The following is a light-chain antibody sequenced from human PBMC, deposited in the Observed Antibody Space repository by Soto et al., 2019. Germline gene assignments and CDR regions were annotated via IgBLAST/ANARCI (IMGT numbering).Light chain of an antibody. J-gene: IGKJ1*01. Sequence: VMTQSPATLSVSPGERATLSCWASETVATNLAWYQQKPGKAPRLLISGASTRAAGISDSFRGSGSGTEITRTISSLRSEVSAIFYCQQYFEWPPMTFGQRTKVDIK. CDR2: GAS. V-gene: IGKV3-15*01. CDR3: QQYFEWPPMT. CDR1: ETVATN.